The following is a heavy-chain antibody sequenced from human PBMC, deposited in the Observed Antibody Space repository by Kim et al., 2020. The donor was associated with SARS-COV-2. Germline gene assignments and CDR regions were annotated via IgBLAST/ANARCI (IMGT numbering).Heavy chain of an antibody. J-gene: IGHJ6*02. Sequence: ASVKVSCKASGYTFTGYYMHWVRQAPGQGLEWMGRINPNSGGTNYAQKFQGRVTMTRDTSISTAYMELSRLRSDDTAVYYCARGLEMATIFYYYYGMDVWGQGTTVTVSS. CDR1: GYTFTGYY. CDR2: INPNSGGT. CDR3: ARGLEMATIFYYYYGMDV. D-gene: IGHD5-12*01. V-gene: IGHV1-2*06.